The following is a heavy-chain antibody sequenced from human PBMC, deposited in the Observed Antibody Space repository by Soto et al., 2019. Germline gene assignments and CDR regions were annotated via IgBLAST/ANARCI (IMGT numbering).Heavy chain of an antibody. Sequence: GESLKISCQCSGYTFSNFWIAWVRQLPGKGLEWMGIIYPGDYETRYSPSFHGKVTISADRSIGTAYLQWSSLEASDSAFYFCARSPRSSPYFDYWGQGTLVTVSS. D-gene: IGHD6-13*01. V-gene: IGHV5-51*01. CDR3: ARSPRSSPYFDY. CDR2: IYPGDYET. CDR1: GYTFSNFW. J-gene: IGHJ4*02.